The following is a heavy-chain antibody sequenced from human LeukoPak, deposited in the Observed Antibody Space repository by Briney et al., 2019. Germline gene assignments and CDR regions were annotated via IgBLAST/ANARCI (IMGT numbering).Heavy chain of an antibody. CDR3: ARNMTAVARLDVFDI. D-gene: IGHD4-17*01. Sequence: SETLSLTCTVSGDSMSSSSHYWGWIRQSPGKGLEWIGSIYYSGSTYYNPSLKSRVTISVDTSKSQFSLKLRSVTAADTAIYYCARNMTAVARLDVFDIWGPGTMVTVSS. CDR2: IYYSGST. J-gene: IGHJ3*02. CDR1: GDSMSSSSHY. V-gene: IGHV4-39*01.